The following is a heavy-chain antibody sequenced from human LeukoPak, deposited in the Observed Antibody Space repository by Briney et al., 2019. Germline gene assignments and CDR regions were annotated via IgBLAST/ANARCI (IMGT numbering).Heavy chain of an antibody. CDR1: GGTFSSYA. D-gene: IGHD6-6*01. V-gene: IGHV1-69*05. J-gene: IGHJ6*03. CDR2: IIPIFGTA. Sequence: ASVKVSRKASGGTFSSYAISWVRQAPGQGLEWMGGIIPIFGTANYAQKFQGRVTITTDESTSTAYMELSSLRSEDTAVYYCARAPYSSSSDYYYYYYMDVWGKGTTVTVSS. CDR3: ARAPYSSSSDYYYYYYMDV.